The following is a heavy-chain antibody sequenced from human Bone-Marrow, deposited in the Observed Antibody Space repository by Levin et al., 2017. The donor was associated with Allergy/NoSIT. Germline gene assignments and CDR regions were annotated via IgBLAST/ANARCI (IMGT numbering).Heavy chain of an antibody. CDR2: ISYDGSNK. CDR1: GFTFSSYA. J-gene: IGHJ6*02. D-gene: IGHD1-26*01. Sequence: PGGSLRLSCAASGFTFSSYAMHWVRQAPGKGLEWVAVISYDGSNKYYADSVKGRFTISRDNSKNTLYLQMNSLRAEDTAVYYCARDRGRNSGYYYYYYGMDVWGQGTTVTVSS. V-gene: IGHV3-30-3*01. CDR3: ARDRGRNSGYYYYYYGMDV.